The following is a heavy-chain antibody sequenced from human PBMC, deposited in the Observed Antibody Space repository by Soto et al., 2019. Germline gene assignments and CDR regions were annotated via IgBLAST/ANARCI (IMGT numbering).Heavy chain of an antibody. J-gene: IGHJ2*01. CDR1: GGSISSSSYY. CDR3: ARGLAVAGTWYFDL. CDR2: IYYSGST. D-gene: IGHD6-19*01. Sequence: QLQLQESGPGLVKPSETLSLTCTVSGGSISSSSYYWGWIRQPPGKGLEWIGSIYYSGSTYYNPSLKSRVTISVDTSKNQFPLKLSSVTAADTAVYYCARGLAVAGTWYFDLWGRGTLVTVSS. V-gene: IGHV4-39*01.